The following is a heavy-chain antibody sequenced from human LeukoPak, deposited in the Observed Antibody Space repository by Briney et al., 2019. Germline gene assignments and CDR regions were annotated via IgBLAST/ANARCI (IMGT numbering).Heavy chain of an antibody. CDR1: GGSMNSYY. J-gene: IGHJ4*02. Sequence: PSETLSLTCSVSGGSMNSYYWSWIRQSPGKGLEWIGYIYYSGSTNYNPSFKSRVTISVDTSENQFSLKLSSVTAADTAVYYCARHVWLQPFDYWGQRTLVTVSS. D-gene: IGHD3-9*01. CDR2: IYYSGST. CDR3: ARHVWLQPFDY. V-gene: IGHV4-59*08.